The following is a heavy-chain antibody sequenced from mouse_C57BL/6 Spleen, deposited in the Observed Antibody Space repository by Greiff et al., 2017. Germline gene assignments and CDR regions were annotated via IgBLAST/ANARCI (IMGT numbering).Heavy chain of an antibody. D-gene: IGHD1-1*01. J-gene: IGHJ2*01. CDR2: ISDGGSYT. Sequence: EVMLVESGGGLVKPGGSLKLSCAASGFTFSSYAMSWVRQTPEKRLEWVATISDGGSYTYYPDNVKGRFTISRDNAKNNLYLQMSHLKSEDTAMYYCARAKVDYYGSTFDYWGQGTTLTVSS. V-gene: IGHV5-4*03. CDR3: ARAKVDYYGSTFDY. CDR1: GFTFSSYA.